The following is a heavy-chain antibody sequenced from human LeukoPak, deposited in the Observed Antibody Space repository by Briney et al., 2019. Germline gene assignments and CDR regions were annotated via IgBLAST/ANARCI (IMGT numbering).Heavy chain of an antibody. CDR1: GYCFTSYW. J-gene: IGHJ4*02. CDR3: ARRARFDWLYFDY. Sequence: GESLKISCKGSGYCFTSYWISWVRQMPGKGLEWMGRIDPSDSYTNYSPFFQGHVTISADKSISTAYLQWSSLKASDTAMYYCARRARFDWLYFDYWGQGTLVTVSS. D-gene: IGHD3-9*01. V-gene: IGHV5-10-1*01. CDR2: IDPSDSYT.